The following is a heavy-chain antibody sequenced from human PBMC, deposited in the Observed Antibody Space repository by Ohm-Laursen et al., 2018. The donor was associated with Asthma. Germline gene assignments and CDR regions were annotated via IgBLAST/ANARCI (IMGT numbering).Heavy chain of an antibody. Sequence: AASVKVSCKASGYKISDYPMTWVRQASGQGLEWMGWIHTDTGNPTYAQGFTGRFVFSLDTSVNTAYLQISSLKTEDTTVYYCARGRYCSGGRCYKDSWGQGTLVTVSS. J-gene: IGHJ4*02. CDR3: ARGRYCSGGRCYKDS. D-gene: IGHD2-15*01. CDR1: GYKISDYP. CDR2: IHTDTGNP. V-gene: IGHV7-4-1*02.